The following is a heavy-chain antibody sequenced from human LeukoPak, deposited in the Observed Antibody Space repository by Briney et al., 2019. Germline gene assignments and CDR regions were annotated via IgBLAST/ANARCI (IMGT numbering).Heavy chain of an antibody. D-gene: IGHD6-19*01. J-gene: IGHJ4*02. CDR2: ISGDGGGT. Sequence: PGGSLRLSCEASGFAFHDYAMHWVRQAPGKGLEWVSLISGDGGGTHYADSVKGRFTISRDNSKNSLFLQMNSLRTEDTALYYCARAGIHYWGQGTLVTVSS. CDR3: ARAGIHY. V-gene: IGHV3-43*02. CDR1: GFAFHDYA.